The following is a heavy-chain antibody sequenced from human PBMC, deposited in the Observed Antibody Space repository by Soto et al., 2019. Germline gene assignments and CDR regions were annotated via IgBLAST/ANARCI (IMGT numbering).Heavy chain of an antibody. CDR2: IIPIFGTA. CDR3: ARDLRGVKYYDSSGYHGWFDP. D-gene: IGHD3-22*01. J-gene: IGHJ5*02. CDR1: GGTFSSYA. V-gene: IGHV1-69*13. Sequence: SVKVSCKASGGTFSSYAISWVRQAPGQGLEWIGGIIPIFGTANYAQKFQGRVTITADESTSTAYMELSSLRSEDTAVYYCARDLRGVKYYDSSGYHGWFDPWGQGTLVTVSS.